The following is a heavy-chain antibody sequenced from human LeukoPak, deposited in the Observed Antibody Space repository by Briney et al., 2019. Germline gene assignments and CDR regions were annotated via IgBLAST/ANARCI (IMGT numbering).Heavy chain of an antibody. D-gene: IGHD3-10*01. Sequence: KPSGTLSPTCTVSGGTISTYDWTWIGQAPGKGLGWIGYIYYSGRTNYHPSLKSRVTISVDTSKNQFSLKLMSVTAADTAVYYWARDAGDYYYYYYMDVWGKGTTVTVSS. J-gene: IGHJ6*03. CDR3: ARDAGDYYYYYYMDV. CDR2: IYYSGRT. V-gene: IGHV4-59*01. CDR1: GGTISTYD.